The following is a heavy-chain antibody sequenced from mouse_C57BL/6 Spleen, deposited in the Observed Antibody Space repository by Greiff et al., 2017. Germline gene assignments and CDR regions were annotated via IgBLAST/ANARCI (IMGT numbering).Heavy chain of an antibody. Sequence: QVQLQQPGAELVMPGASVKLSCKASGYTFTSYWMHWVKQRPGQGLEWIGEIDPSDSSPNYNQKFKGKSTLTVDKSSSTAYMQLSSLTSEDSAVYYCARGDDGYFYAMDYWGQGTSVTVSS. D-gene: IGHD2-3*01. V-gene: IGHV1-69*01. CDR2: IDPSDSSP. CDR3: ARGDDGYFYAMDY. J-gene: IGHJ4*01. CDR1: GYTFTSYW.